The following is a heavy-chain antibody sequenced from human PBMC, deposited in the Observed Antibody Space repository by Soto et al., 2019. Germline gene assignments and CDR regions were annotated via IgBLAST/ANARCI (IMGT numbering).Heavy chain of an antibody. D-gene: IGHD2-2*01. CDR3: ARDDLLMKDIVVVPAAMRPQCAFDI. J-gene: IGHJ3*02. Sequence: GGSLRLSCAASGFTFSSYSMNWVRQAPGKGLEWVSYISSSSSTIYYADSVKGRFTISRDNAKNSLYLQMNSLRAEDTAVYYCARDDLLMKDIVVVPAAMRPQCAFDIWGQGTMVTVSS. CDR2: ISSSSSTI. V-gene: IGHV3-48*01. CDR1: GFTFSSYS.